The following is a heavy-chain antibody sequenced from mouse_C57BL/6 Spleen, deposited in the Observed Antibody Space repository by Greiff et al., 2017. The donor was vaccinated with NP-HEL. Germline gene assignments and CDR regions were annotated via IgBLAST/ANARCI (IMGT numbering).Heavy chain of an antibody. Sequence: QVQLKQPGAELVRPGSSVKLSCKASGYTFTSYWMHWVKQRPIQGLEWIGNIDPSDSETHYNQKFKDKATLTVDKSSSTAYMQLSSLTSEDSAVYYCARTYYGGYFDYWGQGTTLTVSS. J-gene: IGHJ2*01. CDR1: GYTFTSYW. D-gene: IGHD2-10*01. V-gene: IGHV1-52*01. CDR2: IDPSDSET. CDR3: ARTYYGGYFDY.